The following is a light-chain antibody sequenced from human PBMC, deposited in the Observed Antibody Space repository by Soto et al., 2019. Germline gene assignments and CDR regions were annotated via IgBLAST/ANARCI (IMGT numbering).Light chain of an antibody. CDR2: KTS. Sequence: DIQMTQSPSTLSASVGDRVTITCRASQSISHWLAWYQQKPGKAPKLLIYKTSTLESGVPSRFSGSGSGTAFTLTISSMQPDDFATYYCQQYNSYSRTFGQGTKLEIK. V-gene: IGKV1-5*03. CDR3: QQYNSYSRT. J-gene: IGKJ2*01. CDR1: QSISHW.